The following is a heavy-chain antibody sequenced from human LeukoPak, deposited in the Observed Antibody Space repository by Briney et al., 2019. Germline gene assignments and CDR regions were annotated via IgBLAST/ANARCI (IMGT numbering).Heavy chain of an antibody. CDR2: INPDSGGT. CDR3: ARPFIETPSLGALDY. D-gene: IGHD4-23*01. Sequence: ASVKVSCKASGYTFTDYYMHWVRQAPGQGLEWMGWINPDSGGTNYAQNFQGRVTMTRDTSISTAYMELGRLRSDDTAVYYCARPFIETPSLGALDYWGQGTLVTVSS. V-gene: IGHV1-2*02. CDR1: GYTFTDYY. J-gene: IGHJ4*02.